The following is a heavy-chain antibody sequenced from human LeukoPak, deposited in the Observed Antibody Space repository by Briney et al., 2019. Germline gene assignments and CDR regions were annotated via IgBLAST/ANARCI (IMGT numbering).Heavy chain of an antibody. J-gene: IGHJ4*02. Sequence: GGSLRLSCAASGFTFSSYWMPWVRQAPGKGLVWVSRINSDGSSTSYADSVKGRFTISRDNAKNTLYLQMNSLRVEDTAVYYCARDTYCGGDCYSRPDYWGQGTLVTVSS. CDR1: GFTFSSYW. V-gene: IGHV3-74*01. CDR2: INSDGSST. D-gene: IGHD2-21*02. CDR3: ARDTYCGGDCYSRPDY.